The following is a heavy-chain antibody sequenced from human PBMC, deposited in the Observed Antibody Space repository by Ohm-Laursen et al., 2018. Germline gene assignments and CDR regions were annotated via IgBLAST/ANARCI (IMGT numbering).Heavy chain of an antibody. CDR1: GYTFTDYY. Sequence: GATVKISCKASGYTFTDYYIHWVRQAPGQGLEWMGWINPNSGDTNYAQKFQGRVSMTRDTSISTAYVELSSLRFDDTAIYYCARVPRGFDGGGFYYGDCYGLDVWGQGTTVSVSS. V-gene: IGHV1-2*02. CDR2: INPNSGDT. J-gene: IGHJ6*02. CDR3: ARVPRGFDGGGFYYGDCYGLDV. D-gene: IGHD3-22*01.